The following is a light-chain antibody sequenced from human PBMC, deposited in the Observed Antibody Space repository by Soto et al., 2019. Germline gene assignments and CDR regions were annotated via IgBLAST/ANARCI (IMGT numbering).Light chain of an antibody. Sequence: EIMLTQSPGTLSLSPGERATLSCRASQSISSSYLAWYQQKPGQAPRLLIYDASRRATGIPDRFSGSGSGTDFTLTISRLEPEDFALYYCQQYGSSPQTFGQGTKVEIK. CDR2: DAS. CDR3: QQYGSSPQT. CDR1: QSISSSY. V-gene: IGKV3-20*01. J-gene: IGKJ1*01.